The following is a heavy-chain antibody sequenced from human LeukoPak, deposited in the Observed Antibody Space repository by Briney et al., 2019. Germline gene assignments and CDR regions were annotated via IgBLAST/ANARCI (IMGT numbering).Heavy chain of an antibody. D-gene: IGHD3-22*01. CDR1: GFTFSSCD. CDR2: IGTAGDT. V-gene: IGHV3-13*03. Sequence: GGSLRLSCAACGFTFSSCDVYWVRQATGEGLECVSPIGTAGDTYYRGSVKGQFTISRENAKNSLYLQMNSLRAEDTAVYYCAKDAYPYYYYDSSGMGYYFDYWGQGTLVTVSS. J-gene: IGHJ4*02. CDR3: AKDAYPYYYYDSSGMGYYFDY.